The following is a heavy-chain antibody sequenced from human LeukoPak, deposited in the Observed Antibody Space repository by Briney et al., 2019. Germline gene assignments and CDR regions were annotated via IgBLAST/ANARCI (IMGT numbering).Heavy chain of an antibody. D-gene: IGHD2-21*02. CDR1: GGSISSGDYY. Sequence: PSETLSLTCTVSGGSISSGDYYWSWIRQPPGKGLEWIGYIYYSGSTNYNPSLKSRVTISVDTSKNQFSLKLSSVTAADTAVYYCARDRSWGDSPYAFDIWGQGTMVTVSS. V-gene: IGHV4-61*08. CDR2: IYYSGST. J-gene: IGHJ3*02. CDR3: ARDRSWGDSPYAFDI.